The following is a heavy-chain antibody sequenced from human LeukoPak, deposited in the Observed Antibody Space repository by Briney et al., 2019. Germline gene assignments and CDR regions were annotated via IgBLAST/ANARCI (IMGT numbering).Heavy chain of an antibody. Sequence: ASVKVSCKASGGTFSSYAISWVRQAPGQGLEWMGGIIPIFGTANYAQKFQGRVTITADESTSTAYMEPSSLRSEDTAVYYCAREYYGSGSYYKTYDYWGQGTLVTVSS. CDR1: GGTFSSYA. J-gene: IGHJ4*02. CDR3: AREYYGSGSYYKTYDY. D-gene: IGHD3-10*01. V-gene: IGHV1-69*13. CDR2: IIPIFGTA.